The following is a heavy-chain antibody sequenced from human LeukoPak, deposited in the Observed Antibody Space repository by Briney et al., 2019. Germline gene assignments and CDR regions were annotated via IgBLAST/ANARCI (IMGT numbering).Heavy chain of an antibody. CDR2: ISNSGATV. CDR1: GFTFSNHE. CDR3: ARGPRAYTSGWYYFDS. J-gene: IGHJ4*02. Sequence: GGSLRLSCAASGFTFSNHEMNWVRQAPGKGLEWLSYISNSGATVYYADSVKGRFSISRDNAKNSLDLQMTSLRAEDTGIYYCARGPRAYTSGWYYFDSRGRGTLVTVSS. D-gene: IGHD6-19*01. V-gene: IGHV3-48*03.